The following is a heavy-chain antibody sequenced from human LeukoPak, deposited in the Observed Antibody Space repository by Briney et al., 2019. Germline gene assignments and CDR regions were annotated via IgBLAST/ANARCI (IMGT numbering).Heavy chain of an antibody. CDR2: IIPIFGTA. CDR1: GGTFSSYA. V-gene: IGHV1-69*13. CDR3: ATPRQLYGSGSYWLDY. Sequence: SVKVSCKASGGTFSSYAISWVRQAPGQGLEWMGGIIPIFGTANYAQKFQGRVTITADESTSTAYMELSSLRSEDTAVYYCATPRQLYGSGSYWLDYWGQGTLVTVSS. J-gene: IGHJ4*02. D-gene: IGHD3-10*01.